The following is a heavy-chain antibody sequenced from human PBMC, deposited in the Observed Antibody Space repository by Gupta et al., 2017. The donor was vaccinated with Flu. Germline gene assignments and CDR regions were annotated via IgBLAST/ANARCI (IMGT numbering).Heavy chain of an antibody. D-gene: IGHD2-2*02. V-gene: IGHV1-2*06. J-gene: IGHJ5*02. CDR1: GYSFSDYY. CDR3: AREKCCHTTTCYRYFDP. CDR2: INPQSGRT. Sequence: VQLVQSGAEVKKPGASVTVSCKASGYSFSDYYIHWVRQAPGQGLEWMGRINPQSGRTNYKQKVRGRVTITEDSSLSTAYMELSRLTSDDTAVYYCAREKCCHTTTCYRYFDPWGQGTLVTVSS.